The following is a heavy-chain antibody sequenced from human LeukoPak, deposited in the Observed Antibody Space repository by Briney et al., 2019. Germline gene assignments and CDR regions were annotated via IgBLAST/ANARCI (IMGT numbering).Heavy chain of an antibody. CDR2: ISAYNGNT. J-gene: IGHJ4*02. V-gene: IGHV1-18*01. Sequence: AASVKVSCKASGYTFTSYGISWVRQSPGQGLEWMGWISAYNGNTNYAQKLQGRVTMTTDTSTSTAYMELRSLRSDDTAVYYCARDLYNRHIAAAGTGSGYYFDYWGQGTLVTVSS. D-gene: IGHD6-13*01. CDR1: GYTFTSYG. CDR3: ARDLYNRHIAAAGTGSGYYFDY.